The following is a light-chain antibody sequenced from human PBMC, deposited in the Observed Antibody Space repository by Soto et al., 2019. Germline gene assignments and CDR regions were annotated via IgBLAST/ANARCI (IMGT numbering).Light chain of an antibody. CDR2: DAS. Sequence: DIVLTQSPATLFLSPGERATLSCRASQSVSSYLAWYQQKPGQAPRLLIYDASSRATGIPVRFSGSGSGTDFTLTISSLEPEDFAVYYCQQRSNWPRLTFGQGTRLEIK. J-gene: IGKJ5*01. CDR1: QSVSSY. CDR3: QQRSNWPRLT. V-gene: IGKV3-11*01.